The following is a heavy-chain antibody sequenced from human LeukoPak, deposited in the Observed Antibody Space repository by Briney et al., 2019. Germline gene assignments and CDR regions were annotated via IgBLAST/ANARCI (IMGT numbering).Heavy chain of an antibody. J-gene: IGHJ4*02. CDR1: GLTVSSNY. Sequence: GGSLRLSCAASGLTVSSNYMSWVRQAPGKGLEWVSLIYSSGSTYYADSVKGRFTIPRDNSKNTLFLQMNSLTAEDTAMYYCTRTFLSGDGYKVGYFDYWGQGTLVTVSS. CDR3: TRTFLSGDGYKVGYFDY. V-gene: IGHV3-53*01. D-gene: IGHD5-24*01. CDR2: IYSSGST.